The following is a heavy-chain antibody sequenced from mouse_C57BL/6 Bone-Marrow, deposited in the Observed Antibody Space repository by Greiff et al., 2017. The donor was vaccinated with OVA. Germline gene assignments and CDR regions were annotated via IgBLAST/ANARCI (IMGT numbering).Heavy chain of an antibody. J-gene: IGHJ4*01. Sequence: QVHVKQSGAELVRPGASVTLSCKASGYTFTDYEMHWVKQTPVHGLEGIGAIDPETGGTAYNQKFKGKAILTADKSSSTAYMELRSLTSEDSAVYYCTRRGHLPNAMDYWGQGTSVTVSS. V-gene: IGHV1-15*01. CDR1: GYTFTDYE. D-gene: IGHD2-1*01. CDR2: IDPETGGT. CDR3: TRRGHLPNAMDY.